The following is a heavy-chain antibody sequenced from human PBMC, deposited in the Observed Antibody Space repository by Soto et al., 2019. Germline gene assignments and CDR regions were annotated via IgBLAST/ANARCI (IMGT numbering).Heavy chain of an antibody. J-gene: IGHJ4*02. V-gene: IGHV3-30*18. D-gene: IGHD3-22*01. CDR2: ISYDGSNK. CDR1: GFTFSSYG. Sequence: GGSLRLSCAASGFTFSSYGMHWVRQAPGKGLEWVAVISYDGSNKYYADSVKGRFTISRDNSKNTLYLQMNSLRAEDTAVYYCAKSSFTYDSSGPVDYWGQGTLVTVSS. CDR3: AKSSFTYDSSGPVDY.